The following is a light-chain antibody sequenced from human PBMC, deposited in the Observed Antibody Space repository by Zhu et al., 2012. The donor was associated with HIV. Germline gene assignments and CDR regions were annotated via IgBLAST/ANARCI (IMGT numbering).Light chain of an antibody. CDR1: QGISRA. CDR2: EVS. Sequence: AIQLTQSPSSLSASVGDRVTITCRASQGISRALAWYQQKPGKAPKLLIYEVSSLQSGVPSRFSGSGSGTDFTLTIRSLQSEDFATYYCQQFNNYPQTFGLGPEWISN. CDR3: QQFNNYPQT. V-gene: IGKV1D-13*01. J-gene: IGKJ3*01.